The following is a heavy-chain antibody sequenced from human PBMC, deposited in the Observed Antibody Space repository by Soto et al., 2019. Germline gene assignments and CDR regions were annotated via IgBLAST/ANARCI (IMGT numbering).Heavy chain of an antibody. CDR1: GFTFRTYG. D-gene: IGHD3-10*01. J-gene: IGHJ4*02. CDR3: ARDRGFGEPSDY. V-gene: IGHV3-33*01. CDR2: IWYDGDNK. Sequence: QVQLVESGGGVVQPGRSLRLSCVASGFTFRTYGMHWVRQAPGKGLEWLALIWYDGDNKWYADSVKGRFTISRDNSNNTLHLQMNSLRAEDTAVYYCARDRGFGEPSDYWGQGTLVSVSS.